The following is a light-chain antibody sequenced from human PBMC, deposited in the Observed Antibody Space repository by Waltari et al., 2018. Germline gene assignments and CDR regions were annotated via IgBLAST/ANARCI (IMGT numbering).Light chain of an antibody. CDR1: SGHSSNI. Sequence: QLVLTQSPSASASLGASVKLTCTLSSGHSSNIIRGHQQQPEKGPRYLMKVNSDGSHSKGDEIPDRFSGSSSGAERYLTISSVQSEDEADYYCQTGGHGTWVFGGGTKLTVL. CDR2: VNSDGSH. CDR3: QTGGHGTWV. V-gene: IGLV4-69*01. J-gene: IGLJ3*02.